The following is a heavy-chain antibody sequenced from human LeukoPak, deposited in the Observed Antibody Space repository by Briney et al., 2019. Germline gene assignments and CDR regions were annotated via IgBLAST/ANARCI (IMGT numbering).Heavy chain of an antibody. CDR3: ARLSYGPSYFDP. D-gene: IGHD5-18*01. Sequence: SETLSLTCNVSGGSISSSNHYWGWIRQPPGKGLEWIGSFSYSGSTFYNPSLESRVTISVDTSKNQFSLKLSSVTAADTAVYYCARLSYGPSYFDPWGQGTLVTVSS. V-gene: IGHV4-39*07. J-gene: IGHJ5*02. CDR2: FSYSGST. CDR1: GGSISSSNHY.